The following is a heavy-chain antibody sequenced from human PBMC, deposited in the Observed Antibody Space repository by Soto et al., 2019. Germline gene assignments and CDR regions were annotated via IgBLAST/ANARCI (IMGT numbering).Heavy chain of an antibody. D-gene: IGHD2-15*01. CDR1: GYTLTELS. V-gene: IGHV1-24*01. Sequence: ASVKVSCKVSGYTLTELSMHLVRQAPGKGLEWMGGFDPEDGETIYAQKFQGRVTMTEDTSTDTAYMELSSLRSEDTAVYYCATGRYCSGGSCYLGYFQYWGQGTLVTVSS. J-gene: IGHJ1*01. CDR2: FDPEDGET. CDR3: ATGRYCSGGSCYLGYFQY.